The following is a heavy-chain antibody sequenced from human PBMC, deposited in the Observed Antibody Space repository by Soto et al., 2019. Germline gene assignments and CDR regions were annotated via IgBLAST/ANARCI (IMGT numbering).Heavy chain of an antibody. D-gene: IGHD6-13*01. Sequence: HPGGSLRLSCAASGLTFSSYEMNWVRQAPGKGLEWVSYISSSGSTIYYADSVKGRFTISRDNAKNSLYLQMNSLRAEDTAVYYCAREVQLGDYYYYYGMDVWGQGTTVTVSS. CDR2: ISSSGSTI. CDR1: GLTFSSYE. J-gene: IGHJ6*02. CDR3: AREVQLGDYYYYYGMDV. V-gene: IGHV3-48*03.